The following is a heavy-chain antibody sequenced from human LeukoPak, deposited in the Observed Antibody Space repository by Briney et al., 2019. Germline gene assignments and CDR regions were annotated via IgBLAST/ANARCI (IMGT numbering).Heavy chain of an antibody. V-gene: IGHV3-23*01. CDR1: GFTFSSYA. D-gene: IGHD6-13*01. J-gene: IGHJ4*02. CDR3: AKAGGSSSWYSELDY. Sequence: GGSLRLSCAASGFTFSSYAMSWVRQAPGKGLEWVSAISGSGGSTYYADSVKGRFTISRDNSKNTLYLQMNSLRAEDTAVYYCAKAGGSSSWYSELDYWGQGTLVTVPS. CDR2: ISGSGGST.